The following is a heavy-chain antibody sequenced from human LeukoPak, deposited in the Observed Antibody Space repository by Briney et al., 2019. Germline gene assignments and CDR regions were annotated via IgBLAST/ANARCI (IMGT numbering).Heavy chain of an antibody. CDR1: GGSISSYY. CDR3: ARHVTYYYGSGSSPQHFDY. Sequence: SETLSLTCTVSGGSISSYYWSWIRQPPGKGLEWIGYIYTSGSTNYNPSLKSQVTISVDTSKNQFSLKLSSVTAADTAVYYCARHVTYYYGSGSSPQHFDYWGQGTLVTVSS. V-gene: IGHV4-4*09. D-gene: IGHD3-10*01. J-gene: IGHJ4*02. CDR2: IYTSGST.